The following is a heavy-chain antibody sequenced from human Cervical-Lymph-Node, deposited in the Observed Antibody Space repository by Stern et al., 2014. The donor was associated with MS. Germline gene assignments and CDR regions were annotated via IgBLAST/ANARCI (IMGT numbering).Heavy chain of an antibody. J-gene: IGHJ6*02. CDR3: ARVWDHNCNDIYYYYGMDV. CDR1: GFTFSSYS. V-gene: IGHV3-21*01. D-gene: IGHD1-20*01. Sequence: EVQLVQSGGGLVKPGGSLRLSCAASGFTFSSYSMNWVRQAPGKGLECVSSISSSSSYIYYADSVKGRFTISRDNAKKSLYLHMNSLRAEDTAVYSCARVWDHNCNDIYYYYGMDVWGQGTTVTVSS. CDR2: ISSSSSYI.